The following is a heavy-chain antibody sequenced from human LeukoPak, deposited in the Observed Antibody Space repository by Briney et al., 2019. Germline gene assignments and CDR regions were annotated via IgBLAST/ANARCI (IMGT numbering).Heavy chain of an antibody. CDR3: ARDYKYAFDN. V-gene: IGHV3-48*01. Sequence: GGSLRLSCAASGFTFSDYSMNWVRQAPGKGLEWISYIGIDSGNTNYADSVKGRFTISGDKAKNSLYLQMNSPRVEDTSVYYCARDYKYAFDNWGQGTLVTVSS. J-gene: IGHJ4*02. CDR1: GFTFSDYS. CDR2: IGIDSGNT. D-gene: IGHD5-24*01.